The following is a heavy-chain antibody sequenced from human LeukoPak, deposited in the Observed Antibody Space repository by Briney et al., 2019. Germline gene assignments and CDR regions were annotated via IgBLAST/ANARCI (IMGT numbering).Heavy chain of an antibody. D-gene: IGHD5-12*01. J-gene: IGHJ4*02. CDR2: IHPDNGGT. V-gene: IGHV1-2*02. Sequence: GASVKVSCKASGYTFTGYYMHWVRQAAGQGLEWMGWIHPDNGGTNYAQKFQGRVTMTRDMSISTAYMELSRLRSDDTAVYYCARDPSNSGYDYLYYFDYWGQGTLVTVSS. CDR3: ARDPSNSGYDYLYYFDY. CDR1: GYTFTGYY.